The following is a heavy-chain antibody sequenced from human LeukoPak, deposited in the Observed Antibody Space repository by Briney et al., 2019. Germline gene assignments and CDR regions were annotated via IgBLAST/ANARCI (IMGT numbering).Heavy chain of an antibody. CDR2: IYHTGST. Sequence: SETLSLTCTVSGGSISNYYWSWIRQPPGKGLEWIGYIYHTGSTSYNPSLKSRVIMSVETSQNQFSLKVRSVTAADTAAYYCAREDSGYDYSPFYYWGQGILVTVSS. CDR1: GGSISNYY. J-gene: IGHJ4*02. V-gene: IGHV4-59*01. D-gene: IGHD5-12*01. CDR3: AREDSGYDYSPFYY.